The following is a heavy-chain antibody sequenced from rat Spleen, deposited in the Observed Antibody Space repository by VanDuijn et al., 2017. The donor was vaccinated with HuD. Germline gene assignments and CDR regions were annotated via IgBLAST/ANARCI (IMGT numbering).Heavy chain of an antibody. CDR1: GFSLTTYN. V-gene: IGHV2-63*01. D-gene: IGHD1-11*01. CDR2: MRFNGDT. CDR3: TRDRMGNYGNFDY. Sequence: QVQLKESGPGLVQPSQTLSLTCPVSGFSLTTYNVNWVRQPPGKGLEWMGRMRFNGDTSYDSALKSRLSISRDTSKNQVFLKMNSLQTDDTGTYYCTRDRMGNYGNFDYWGQGVMVTVSS. J-gene: IGHJ2*01.